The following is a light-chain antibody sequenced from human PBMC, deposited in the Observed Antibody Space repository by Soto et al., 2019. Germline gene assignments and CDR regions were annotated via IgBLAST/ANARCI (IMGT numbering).Light chain of an antibody. CDR1: SSDIGGYNY. Sequence: QSVLTQPASVSGSPGQSITISCTGTSSDIGGYNYVSWYQQHPGKAPKLMLYEVSNRPSGVSNRFSGSKSGNTASLTITGLQAEDEADYYCNSYTSSSTLDVFGTGTKLTVL. CDR2: EVS. V-gene: IGLV2-14*01. J-gene: IGLJ1*01. CDR3: NSYTSSSTLDV.